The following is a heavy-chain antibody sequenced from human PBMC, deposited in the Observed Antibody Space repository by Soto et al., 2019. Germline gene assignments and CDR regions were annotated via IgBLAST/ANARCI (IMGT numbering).Heavy chain of an antibody. CDR3: AKSLLRWYRNWFDP. Sequence: GGSLRLSCAASGFTFSSYSMNWVRQAPGKGLEWVSSISSSSSYIYYADSVKGRFTISRDNAKNSLYLQMNSLRAEDTAVYYCAKSLLRWYRNWFDPWGQGTLVTVSS. J-gene: IGHJ5*02. CDR2: ISSSSSYI. V-gene: IGHV3-21*01. CDR1: GFTFSSYS. D-gene: IGHD4-17*01.